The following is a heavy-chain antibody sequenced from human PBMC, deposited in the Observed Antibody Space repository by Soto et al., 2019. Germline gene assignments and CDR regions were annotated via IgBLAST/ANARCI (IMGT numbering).Heavy chain of an antibody. CDR1: GFTFSSYA. CDR2: ISGSGDYT. J-gene: IGHJ5*02. V-gene: IGHV3-23*01. CDR3: AKDSRRHPQGWFDT. Sequence: EVQLLESGGGLVQPGESLRLSCAASGFTFSSYAMTWVRQAPGKGLEWVSSISGSGDYTYFADSVKGRFTISRDNSKDTLHLQMSTLRLEDTTIYYCAKDSRRHPQGWFDTWGQGTLVTVSS.